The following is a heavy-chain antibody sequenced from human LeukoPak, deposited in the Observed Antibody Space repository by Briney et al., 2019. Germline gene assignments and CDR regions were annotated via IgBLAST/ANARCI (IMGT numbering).Heavy chain of an antibody. D-gene: IGHD3-16*01. Sequence: SETLSLTCAVYGGSFSGYYWSWIRQPPGKGLEWIGSIYYSGSTYYNPSLKSRVTISVDTSKNQFPLKLSSVTAADTAVYYCARDPSEGADYWGQGTLVTVSS. V-gene: IGHV4-34*01. J-gene: IGHJ4*02. CDR3: ARDPSEGADY. CDR2: IYYSGST. CDR1: GGSFSGYY.